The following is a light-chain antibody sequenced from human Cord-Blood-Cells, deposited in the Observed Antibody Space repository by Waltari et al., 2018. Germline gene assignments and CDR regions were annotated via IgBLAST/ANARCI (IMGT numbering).Light chain of an antibody. J-gene: IGLJ1*01. V-gene: IGLV2-11*01. CDR2: DVS. CDR3: CSYAGSYTFGV. CDR1: SGPVVGYNY. Sequence: QSALTLPPSVSGYPGPSVTISCTGPSGPVVGYNYVSYYQQHPGKAPKLMIYDVSKRPSGVPDRFSGSKSGNTASLTISGLQAEDEADYYCCSYAGSYTFGVFGTGTKVTVL.